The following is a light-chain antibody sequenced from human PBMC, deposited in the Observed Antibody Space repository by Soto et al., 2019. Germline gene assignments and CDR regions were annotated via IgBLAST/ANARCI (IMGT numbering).Light chain of an antibody. Sequence: DIVMTQSPDSLAVSLGERATINCKSSQSVLSNSNNKNSIAWYQQKPGQPPRLLIYWASTRESGVPDRFSGSGSGTDFTLTISSLQAEDVAVYYCQQYYSTPRTFGGGTKVDIK. V-gene: IGKV4-1*01. CDR3: QQYYSTPRT. CDR2: WAS. J-gene: IGKJ4*01. CDR1: QSVLSNSNNKNS.